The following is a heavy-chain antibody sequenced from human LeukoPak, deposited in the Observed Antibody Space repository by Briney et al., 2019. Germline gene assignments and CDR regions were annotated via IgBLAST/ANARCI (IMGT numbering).Heavy chain of an antibody. D-gene: IGHD1-26*01. CDR2: ISGGGSSR. V-gene: IGHV3-23*01. CDR3: AKADRGSHSASKSFDY. Sequence: PGGSLRLSCVGSGFNFDSYAMSRVRQAPGKGLEWVSVISGGGSSRYYADSVKGRFTISRDNSKNMLYVEMNNLRADDTATYYCAKADRGSHSASKSFDYWGQGTLVTVSS. CDR1: GFNFDSYA. J-gene: IGHJ4*02.